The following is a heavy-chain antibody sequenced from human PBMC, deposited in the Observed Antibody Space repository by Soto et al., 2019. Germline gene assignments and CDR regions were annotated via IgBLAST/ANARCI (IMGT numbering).Heavy chain of an antibody. CDR3: ARELTYYDILTGYRHDAFDI. V-gene: IGHV4-34*01. Sequence: PSESLSLTCAVYGGSFSGYYWSWIRRPPGKGLEWIGEINHSGSTNYNPSLKSRVTISVDTSKNQFSLKLSSVTAADTAVYYCARELTYYDILTGYRHDAFDIWGQGTMVTVSS. CDR2: INHSGST. J-gene: IGHJ3*02. D-gene: IGHD3-9*01. CDR1: GGSFSGYY.